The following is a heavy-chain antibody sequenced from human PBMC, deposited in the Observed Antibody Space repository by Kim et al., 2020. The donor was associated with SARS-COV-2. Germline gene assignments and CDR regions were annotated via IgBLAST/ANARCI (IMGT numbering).Heavy chain of an antibody. CDR2: INHSGST. CDR3: ARGRHNWNYGGWFAP. Sequence: SETLSLTCAVYGGSFSGYYCSWSRQPPGKGLEWIGEINHSGSTNYNPSLKSRVTISVDTSKNQFSLKLSSVTAADTAVSDCARGRHNWNYGGWFAPWGQG. J-gene: IGHJ5*02. V-gene: IGHV4-34*01. CDR1: GGSFSGYY. D-gene: IGHD1-7*01.